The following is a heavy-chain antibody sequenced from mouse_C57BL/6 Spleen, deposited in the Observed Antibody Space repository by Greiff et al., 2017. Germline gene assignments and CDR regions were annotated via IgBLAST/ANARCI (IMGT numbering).Heavy chain of an antibody. D-gene: IGHD2-3*01. CDR1: GYTFTDYE. V-gene: IGHV1-15*01. CDR2: IDPETGGT. Sequence: QVQLQQSGAELVRPGASVTLSCKASGYTFTDYEMHWVKQTPVHGLEWIGAIDPETGGTAYNQKFKGKAILTADKSSSTAYMELRSLTSEDSAVYYCTRRGLLPYFDYWGQGTTLTVSS. J-gene: IGHJ2*01. CDR3: TRRGLLPYFDY.